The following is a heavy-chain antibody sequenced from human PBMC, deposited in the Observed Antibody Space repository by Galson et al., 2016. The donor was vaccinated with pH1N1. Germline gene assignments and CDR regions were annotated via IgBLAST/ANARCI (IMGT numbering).Heavy chain of an antibody. CDR1: GGTFSSYG. Sequence: SVKVSCKASGGTFSSYGINWVRQAPGQGLEWMGGIIPIFGTAKYAQNFQGRVTITADESTTTAYMELSSLSSEDTAVYYCAREDYYDTDLSDWYFDLWGRGTLLTVSS. CDR3: AREDYYDTDLSDWYFDL. V-gene: IGHV1-69*13. CDR2: IIPIFGTA. D-gene: IGHD3-22*01. J-gene: IGHJ2*01.